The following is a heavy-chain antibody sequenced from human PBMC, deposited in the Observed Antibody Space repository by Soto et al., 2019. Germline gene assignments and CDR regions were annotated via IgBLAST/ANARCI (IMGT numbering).Heavy chain of an antibody. D-gene: IGHD4-17*01. CDR2: IYTGDSDT. CDR3: ARQGYGDYRDAFDI. V-gene: IGHV5-51*01. J-gene: IGHJ3*02. Sequence: GESLKISCKGSGYSFTSYWIGWVRQMPGKGLEWMGIIYTGDSDTRYSPSFHGQVTISDDTSLSTAYLPWSSLKASDTAMYYCARQGYGDYRDAFDIWGQGTMVTVSS. CDR1: GYSFTSYW.